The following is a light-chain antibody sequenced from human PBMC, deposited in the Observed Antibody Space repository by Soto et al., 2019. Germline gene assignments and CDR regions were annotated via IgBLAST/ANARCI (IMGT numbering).Light chain of an antibody. J-gene: IGKJ1*01. V-gene: IGKV1-39*01. Sequence: DIQMTQSPYSLSASVGDTVTITCRASQSISTFLNWYQQKPGKAPKLLIYAASNLQSGVPSKFSGSGSGTDFPLTISSLQPEDFATYYCQQSYRSSRTFGQGTKVEIK. CDR3: QQSYRSSRT. CDR2: AAS. CDR1: QSISTF.